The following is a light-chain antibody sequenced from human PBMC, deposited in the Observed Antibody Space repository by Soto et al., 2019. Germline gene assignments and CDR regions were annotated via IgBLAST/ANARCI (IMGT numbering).Light chain of an antibody. V-gene: IGKV1-39*01. CDR3: HQSHSSPYT. Sequence: DIQMTQSPSSLSASVGDRVTISCRPSQTIANSLNWYQHKPGNAPKLLIYAASSLQTGVPSRFSGSGSGTDFTLTINSLQPEDFATYFWHQSHSSPYTFGQGTRLEIK. CDR2: AAS. CDR1: QTIANS. J-gene: IGKJ2*01.